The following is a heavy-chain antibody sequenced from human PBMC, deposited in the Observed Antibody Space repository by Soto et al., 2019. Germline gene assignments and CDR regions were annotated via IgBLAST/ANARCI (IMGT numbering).Heavy chain of an antibody. CDR2: IWYDGSNK. CDR1: GFTFSSYG. CDR3: ARDEYSSPSGIDY. V-gene: IGHV3-33*01. D-gene: IGHD6-6*01. Sequence: QVQLVESGGGVVQPGRSLRLSCAASGFTFSSYGMHWVRQAPGKGLEWVAVIWYDGSNKYYADSVKGRFTISRDNSKNTLYLPMSSLGAEDTAVYYCARDEYSSPSGIDYWGQGTLVTVSS. J-gene: IGHJ4*02.